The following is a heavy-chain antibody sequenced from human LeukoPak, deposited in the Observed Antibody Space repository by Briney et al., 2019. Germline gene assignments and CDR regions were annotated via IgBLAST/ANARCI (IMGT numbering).Heavy chain of an antibody. Sequence: GGSLRLSCAASGFTFSSYWMSWVRQAPGKGLEWVANIKQDGSEKYYVDSVKGRFTISRDNAKNSLYLQMNSLRAEDTAVYYCARAPPRIAARGYFDYWGQGTLVTVSS. J-gene: IGHJ4*02. D-gene: IGHD6-6*01. CDR3: ARAPPRIAARGYFDY. CDR2: IKQDGSEK. CDR1: GFTFSSYW. V-gene: IGHV3-7*01.